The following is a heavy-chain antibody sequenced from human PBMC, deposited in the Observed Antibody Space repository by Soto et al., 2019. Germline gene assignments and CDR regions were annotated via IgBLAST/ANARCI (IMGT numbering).Heavy chain of an antibody. Sequence: GESLKISCKDSGYSFTSYWIGWVRQMPGKGLEWMGIIYPGDSDTRYSPSFQGQVTISADKSISTAYLQWSSLKASDTAMYYCARHHQPGYCSSTSCYAGDAFDIWGQGTMVTVSS. CDR2: IYPGDSDT. CDR1: GYSFTSYW. D-gene: IGHD2-2*01. J-gene: IGHJ3*02. V-gene: IGHV5-51*01. CDR3: ARHHQPGYCSSTSCYAGDAFDI.